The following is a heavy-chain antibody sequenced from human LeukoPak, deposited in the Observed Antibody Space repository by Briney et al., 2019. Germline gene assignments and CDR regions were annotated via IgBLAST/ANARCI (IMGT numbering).Heavy chain of an antibody. V-gene: IGHV1-69*05. CDR1: GGTFSSYA. J-gene: IGHJ4*02. CDR2: IIPIFGTA. CDR3: ARDRDGYICFDY. D-gene: IGHD5-24*01. Sequence: ASVKVSCKASGGTFSSYAISWVRQAPGQGLEWMGRIIPIFGTANYAQKFQGRVTITTDESTSTAYMELSSLRSEDTAVYYCARDRDGYICFDYWGQGTLVTVSS.